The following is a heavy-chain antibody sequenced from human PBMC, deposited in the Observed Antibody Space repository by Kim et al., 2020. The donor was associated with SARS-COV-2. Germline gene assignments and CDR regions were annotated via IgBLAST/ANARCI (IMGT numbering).Heavy chain of an antibody. CDR3: ARTNGGYGWAGDFDY. CDR1: GFIFSSYQ. CDR2: ISSSGSTI. V-gene: IGHV3-48*03. Sequence: GGSLRLSCAASGFIFSSYQMNWVRQAPGKGLEWLSYISSSGSTISYADSVKGRFTISRDNAKKSLYLQMYSLRAEDTAVYYCARTNGGYGWAGDFDYWGQGTLVTVSS. J-gene: IGHJ4*02. D-gene: IGHD5-12*01.